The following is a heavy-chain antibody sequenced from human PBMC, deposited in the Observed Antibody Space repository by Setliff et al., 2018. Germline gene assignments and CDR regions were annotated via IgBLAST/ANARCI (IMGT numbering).Heavy chain of an antibody. D-gene: IGHD2-15*01. CDR1: GFTFSSYS. CDR3: AREPTTGYLRWSFDY. J-gene: IGHJ4*02. V-gene: IGHV3-21*01. CDR2: TDTSGTYK. Sequence: PGESLKISCKGSGFTFSSYSMNWVRQAPGRGLEWVSATDTSGTYKYYADSVKGRFTISRDNAKNSLYLQMNSLRAEDTAVYYCAREPTTGYLRWSFDYWGQGMLVTVSS.